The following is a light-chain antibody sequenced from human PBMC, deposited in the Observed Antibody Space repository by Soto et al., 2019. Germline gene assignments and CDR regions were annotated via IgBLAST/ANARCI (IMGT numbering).Light chain of an antibody. Sequence: DIVMTQSPDSLAVSLGERATINCKSSQSVLYSSNNKNYLAWYQLKPGQPPNLLIYWASTRESGVPDRFSGSGSGTDFTLTISSLQAEDVAVYYCQQYYSIPYTFGQGTKLEIK. CDR1: QSVLYSSNNKNY. J-gene: IGKJ2*01. V-gene: IGKV4-1*01. CDR3: QQYYSIPYT. CDR2: WAS.